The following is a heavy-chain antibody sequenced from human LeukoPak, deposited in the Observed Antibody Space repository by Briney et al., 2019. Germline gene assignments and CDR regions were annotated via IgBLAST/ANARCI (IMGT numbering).Heavy chain of an antibody. D-gene: IGHD2-15*01. Sequence: GGSLRLSCAASGFTFSSYAMSWVRQAPGKGLEWVSAISGSGGSTYYAHSVKSRVTISRDNSKNTLYLQMNSLRAEDTAVYYCAKDLFGIVVVVAATSPAFDYWGQGALVTVSS. CDR1: GFTFSSYA. J-gene: IGHJ4*02. CDR3: AKDLFGIVVVVAATSPAFDY. CDR2: ISGSGGST. V-gene: IGHV3-23*01.